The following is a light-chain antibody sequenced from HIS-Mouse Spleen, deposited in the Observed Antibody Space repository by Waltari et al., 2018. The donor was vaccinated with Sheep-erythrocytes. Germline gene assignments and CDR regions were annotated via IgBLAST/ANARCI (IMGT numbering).Light chain of an antibody. J-gene: IGLJ1*01. Sequence: QSVLTQPPSASGTPGQRVTISCSGSSSNIGRNYVYWYQQPPGTAPKLLIYRNNQRPSGVPDRFSGSKSGTSASLAISGLRSEDEADYYCAAWDDSLSGLVFGTGTKVTVL. V-gene: IGLV1-47*01. CDR1: SSNIGRNY. CDR3: AAWDDSLSGLV. CDR2: RNN.